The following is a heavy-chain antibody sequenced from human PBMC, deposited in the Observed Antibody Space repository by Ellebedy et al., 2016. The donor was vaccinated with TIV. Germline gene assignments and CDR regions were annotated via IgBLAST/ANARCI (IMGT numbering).Heavy chain of an antibody. CDR1: GIIVSDYF. CDR2: LYPDAKT. J-gene: IGHJ5*02. Sequence: GESLKISCKASGIIVSDYFMNWVRQAPGKGLEWVSVLYPDAKTNYTDSVNGRFIVSRDSSKNTLYLQVNSLTAEDTAVYYCARDPGGGGDFGDNWFDPWGQGTLVTVSS. D-gene: IGHD2-21*01. V-gene: IGHV3-66*01. CDR3: ARDPGGGGDFGDNWFDP.